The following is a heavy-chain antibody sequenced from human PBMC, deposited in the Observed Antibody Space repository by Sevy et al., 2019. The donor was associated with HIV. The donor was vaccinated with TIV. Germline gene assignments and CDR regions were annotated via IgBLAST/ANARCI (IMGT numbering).Heavy chain of an antibody. D-gene: IGHD3-16*01. CDR3: AHETFGRFES. Sequence: GGSLRLSCAASGFTFSANWMNWVRQAPGKGLEWVANIKGDGSDKHYVDPVEGGFTISRDNAKNLLYLQMNSLRVEETAVYYCAHETFGRFESWGQGTLVTVSS. V-gene: IGHV3-7*01. CDR2: IKGDGSDK. CDR1: GFTFSANW. J-gene: IGHJ4*02.